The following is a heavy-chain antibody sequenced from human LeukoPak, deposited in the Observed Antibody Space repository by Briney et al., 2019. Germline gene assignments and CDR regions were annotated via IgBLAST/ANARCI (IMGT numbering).Heavy chain of an antibody. V-gene: IGHV3-21*01. Sequence: GGSLRLSCAGSGLTFSSYDMNWVRQAPGKGLEWVSSISGSGGSTYYADSVKGRFTISRDNAKNSLYLQMNSLRAEDTAVYYCARVKEASAFDIWGQGTMITVSS. CDR1: GLTFSSYD. J-gene: IGHJ3*02. CDR2: ISGSGGST. CDR3: ARVKEASAFDI. D-gene: IGHD5-12*01.